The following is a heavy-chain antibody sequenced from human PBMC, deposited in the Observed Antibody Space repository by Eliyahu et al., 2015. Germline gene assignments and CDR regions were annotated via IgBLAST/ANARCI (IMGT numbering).Heavy chain of an antibody. J-gene: IGHJ4*02. V-gene: IGHV3-30*02. Sequence: QVQLVESGGGVVQPGGSXRLSCAASGFTFXXXGMXWVRQAPGKGLEWVAFIRYDGSNKYYADSVKGRFTISRDNSKNTLYLQMNSLRAEDTAVYYCAKDESPYCGGDCYLDYWGQGTLVTVSS. CDR1: GFTFXXXG. CDR2: IRYDGSNK. CDR3: AKDESPYCGGDCYLDY. D-gene: IGHD2-21*02.